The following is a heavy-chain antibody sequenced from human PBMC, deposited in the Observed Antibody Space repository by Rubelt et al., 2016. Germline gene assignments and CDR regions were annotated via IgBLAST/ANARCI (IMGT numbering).Heavy chain of an antibody. D-gene: IGHD4-17*01. Sequence: QVQLQESGPGLVKPSGTLSLTCAVSGGSISSGNWWSWVRQPPGKGLEWIGEIYRSGRTNYNPSLKSRVTISVDKSKSQFSLKRSSVTAADTAVYYCATGTTVTTGLAYWGQGTLVTVSS. CDR1: GGSISSGNW. CDR3: ATGTTVTTGLAY. CDR2: IYRSGRT. J-gene: IGHJ4*02. V-gene: IGHV4-4*02.